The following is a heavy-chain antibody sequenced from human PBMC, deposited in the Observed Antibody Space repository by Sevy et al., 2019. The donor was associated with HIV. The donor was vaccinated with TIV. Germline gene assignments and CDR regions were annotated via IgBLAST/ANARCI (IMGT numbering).Heavy chain of an antibody. J-gene: IGHJ3*02. V-gene: IGHV1-2*02. Sequence: ASVKVSCKASGYTFTDYYMHWVRQAPGQGLEWMGWINPNSGGTNFAQKFQGRVTMTRDTSIITAYMELSRLRSDDTAVYYCASPGGSAWDRTFDIWGQGTMVTVSS. CDR1: GYTFTDYY. CDR3: ASPGGSAWDRTFDI. CDR2: INPNSGGT. D-gene: IGHD3-16*01.